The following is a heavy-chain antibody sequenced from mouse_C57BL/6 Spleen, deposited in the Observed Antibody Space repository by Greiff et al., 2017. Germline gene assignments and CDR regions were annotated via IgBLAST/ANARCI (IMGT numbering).Heavy chain of an antibody. CDR3: ARDERDSWFAY. J-gene: IGHJ3*01. D-gene: IGHD3-3*01. V-gene: IGHV5-4*01. CDR1: GFTFSSYA. Sequence: EVKLVESGGGLVKPGGSLKLSCAASGFTFSSYAMSWVRKTPEKMLEWVATISDGGSYTYPPDNLKGRFTISRDNANNNLDLQTIHLKSEDTAIYYCARDERDSWFAYWGQGTLVTVSA. CDR2: ISDGGSYT.